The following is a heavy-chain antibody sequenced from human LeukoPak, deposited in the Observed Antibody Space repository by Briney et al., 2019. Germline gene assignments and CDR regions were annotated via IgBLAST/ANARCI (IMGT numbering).Heavy chain of an antibody. D-gene: IGHD3-22*01. Sequence: GASVKVSCKASGYTFTSYGISWVRQAPGQGLEWMGWISAYNGNTNYAQKLQGRVTKTTDTSTSTAYMELRSLRSDDTAVYYCARGSVGTYYYDSSGEAVTYNWFDPWGQGTLVTVSS. V-gene: IGHV1-18*01. CDR3: ARGSVGTYYYDSSGEAVTYNWFDP. CDR2: ISAYNGNT. CDR1: GYTFTSYG. J-gene: IGHJ5*02.